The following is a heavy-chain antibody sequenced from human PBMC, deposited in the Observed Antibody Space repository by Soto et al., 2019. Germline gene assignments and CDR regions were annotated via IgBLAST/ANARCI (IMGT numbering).Heavy chain of an antibody. Sequence: ASVKVSCKASGYTFTSYAMHWVRQAPGQRLEWMGWINAGNGNTKYSQKFQGRVTITRDTSASTAYMELSSLRSEDTAVYYCASLYCSGGSCSPPAYMDFWGKGSTVTVSS. CDR3: ASLYCSGGSCSPPAYMDF. CDR1: GYTFTSYA. D-gene: IGHD2-15*01. CDR2: INAGNGNT. V-gene: IGHV1-3*01. J-gene: IGHJ6*03.